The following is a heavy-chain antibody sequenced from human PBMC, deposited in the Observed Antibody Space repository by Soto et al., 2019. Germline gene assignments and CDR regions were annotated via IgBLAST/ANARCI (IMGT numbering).Heavy chain of an antibody. V-gene: IGHV1-69*13. J-gene: IGHJ6*02. CDR1: GGTFSSDA. CDR3: ATLWSGYKEIYYYYHGLDV. CDR2: IMPIFGTA. D-gene: IGHD3-3*01. Sequence: SVKVSCKASGGTFSSDAISWVRQAPGQGLEWMGGIMPIFGTANYAQKFQGRVTITADEPTSTAYMELSSLRSEDTAVYYCATLWSGYKEIYYYYHGLDVWGQGTTATVSS.